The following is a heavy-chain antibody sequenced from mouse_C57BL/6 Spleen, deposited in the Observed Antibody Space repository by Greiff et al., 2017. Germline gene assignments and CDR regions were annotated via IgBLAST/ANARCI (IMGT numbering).Heavy chain of an antibody. CDR1: GFSLSTSGMG. J-gene: IGHJ1*03. V-gene: IGHV8-12*01. Sequence: QVTLQVSGPGILQSSQTLSLTCSFSGFSLSTSGMGVSWIRQPSGKGLEWLAHIYWDDDKRYNPSLKSRPTISKDTSRNQVFLKITSVDTADTATCYCARRGDYGSSNERYFDVWGTGTTVTVSS. CDR3: ARRGDYGSSNERYFDV. CDR2: IYWDDDK. D-gene: IGHD1-1*01.